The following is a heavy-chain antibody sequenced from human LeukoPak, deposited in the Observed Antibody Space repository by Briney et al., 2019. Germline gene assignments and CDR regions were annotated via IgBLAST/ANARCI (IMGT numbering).Heavy chain of an antibody. D-gene: IGHD5-12*01. V-gene: IGHV4-34*01. CDR2: IYYSGST. CDR3: VRHDGRGGATMGALDS. Sequence: SENLSLTCAVYGGSFSGYYWSWIRQPPGKGLEWIGYIYYSGSTYYNPSLKSRVTISVDTSKNQFSLQLNSVTAADTAVYYCVRHDGRGGATMGALDSWGQGSLVTVSS. CDR1: GGSFSGYY. J-gene: IGHJ4*02.